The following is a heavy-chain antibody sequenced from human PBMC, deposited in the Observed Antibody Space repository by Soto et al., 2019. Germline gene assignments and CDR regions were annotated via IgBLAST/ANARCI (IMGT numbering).Heavy chain of an antibody. V-gene: IGHV4-34*01. J-gene: IGHJ6*02. CDR2: INNSGST. CDR3: ARVRVNIHLWSPRVSNYYYDGMVG. D-gene: IGHD5-18*01. Sequence: SSETLSLTCAVYGGSFSGYSWSWIRQPPGKGLEWVGEINNSGSTNYNPSLKSRVTISVDTTKNQFSLQLSHVTAADTAVYYCARVRVNIHLWSPRVSNYYYDGMVGGGQGTMVTAS. CDR1: GGSFSGYS.